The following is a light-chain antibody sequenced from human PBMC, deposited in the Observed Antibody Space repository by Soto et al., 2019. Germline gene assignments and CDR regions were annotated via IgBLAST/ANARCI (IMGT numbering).Light chain of an antibody. CDR2: DVS. V-gene: IGLV2-8*01. CDR3: NSYAGTNNLV. Sequence: QSALTQPPSASGSPGQSVTISCTGTSSDVGGYNYVSWYQQHPGKAPELMIYDVSERPSGVPDRFSGSKSGNTASLTVSGLQAEDEADYYCNSYAGTNNLVFGGGTQLTVL. J-gene: IGLJ2*01. CDR1: SSDVGGYNY.